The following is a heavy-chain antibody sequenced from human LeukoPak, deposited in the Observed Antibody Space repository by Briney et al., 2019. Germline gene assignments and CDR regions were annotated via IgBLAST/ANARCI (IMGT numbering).Heavy chain of an antibody. CDR3: ARGGAAKAVNWFDP. CDR1: GGSFSGYY. CDR2: INHSGST. Sequence: PSETLSLPCAVSGGSFSGYYWSWIRQPPGKGLEWIGEINHSGSTNYNPSLKSRVTISVDTSKNQFSLKLSSVTAADTAVYYCARGGAAKAVNWFDPWGQGTLVTVSS. V-gene: IGHV4-34*01. J-gene: IGHJ5*02. D-gene: IGHD2-15*01.